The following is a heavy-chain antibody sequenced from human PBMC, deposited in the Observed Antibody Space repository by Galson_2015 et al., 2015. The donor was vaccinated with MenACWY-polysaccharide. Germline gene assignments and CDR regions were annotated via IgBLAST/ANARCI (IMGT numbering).Heavy chain of an antibody. D-gene: IGHD3-10*01. CDR1: GYTFTNYA. V-gene: IGHV7-4-1*02. Sequence: SVKVSCKASGYTFTNYAINWVRQAPGQGLEWLGWINTNTGNPTYAQAFTGRFVFSLDTSVSTAYLQISSLKAEDAAVYYCVRDPQQIPTSGPMGRFYYWGQGTLVTVSS. CDR2: INTNTGNP. J-gene: IGHJ4*02. CDR3: VRDPQQIPTSGPMGRFYY.